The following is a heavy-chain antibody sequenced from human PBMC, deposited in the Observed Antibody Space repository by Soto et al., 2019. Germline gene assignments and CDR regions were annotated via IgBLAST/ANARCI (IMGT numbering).Heavy chain of an antibody. CDR3: ARPRAHCSGGSCYTEYFQH. J-gene: IGHJ1*01. V-gene: IGHV1-3*01. D-gene: IGHD2-15*01. CDR1: GYTFTNYG. Sequence: ASVKVSCKTSGYTFTNYGISWVRQAPGQGLEWMGWINVGNDNTKYSQKFQGRVTITRDTSASTAYMELSSLRSEDAAVYYCARPRAHCSGGSCYTEYFQHWGQGTLVTVSS. CDR2: INVGNDNT.